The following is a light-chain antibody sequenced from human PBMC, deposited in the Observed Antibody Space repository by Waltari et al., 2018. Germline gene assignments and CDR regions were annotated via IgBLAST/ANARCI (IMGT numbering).Light chain of an antibody. V-gene: IGKV1-6*01. CDR2: AAS. J-gene: IGKJ1*01. CDR1: QDIRND. Sequence: TQLTQSPSSLSASVGDRVTLTCRASQDIRNDLGWYQQQPGKAPKVLIYAASIFTTGVPSRFSGSGSGTDFTLTISNLQPEDFATYFCLHDFGYPRTFGQGTKVEVK. CDR3: LHDFGYPRT.